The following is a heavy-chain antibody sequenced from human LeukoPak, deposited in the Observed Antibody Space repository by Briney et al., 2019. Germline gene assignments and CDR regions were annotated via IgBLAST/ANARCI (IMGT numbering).Heavy chain of an antibody. J-gene: IGHJ4*02. CDR1: GFTFSSHW. Sequence: GGSLRLSCAASGFTFSSHWMNWVRQAPGKGLEWVANIKQDGSEKYYVDSVKGRFTISRDNAKSSLYLQMNSLRAEDTAVYYCARDGPSYGGNCVFDHWGQGALVTVSS. CDR3: ARDGPSYGGNCVFDH. CDR2: IKQDGSEK. D-gene: IGHD4-23*01. V-gene: IGHV3-7*01.